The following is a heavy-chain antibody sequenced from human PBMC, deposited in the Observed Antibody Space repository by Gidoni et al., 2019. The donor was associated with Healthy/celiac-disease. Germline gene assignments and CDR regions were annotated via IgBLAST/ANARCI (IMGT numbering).Heavy chain of an antibody. CDR2: INHSGST. CDR3: ARLPSRYSGYEPASSGWYRGVGGPFDY. V-gene: IGHV4-34*01. Sequence: QVQLQQWGAGLLKPSETLSLTCAVYGGSFSGYYWSWIRQPPGKGLEWLGEINHSGSTNYNPSLKSRVTISVDTSKNQFSLKLSSVTAADTAVYYCARLPSRYSGYEPASSGWYRGVGGPFDYWGQGTLVTVSS. CDR1: GGSFSGYY. D-gene: IGHD5-12*01. J-gene: IGHJ4*02.